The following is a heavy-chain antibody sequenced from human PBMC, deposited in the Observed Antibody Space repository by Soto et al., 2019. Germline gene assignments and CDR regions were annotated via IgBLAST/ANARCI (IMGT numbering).Heavy chain of an antibody. CDR1: GYTFAAYY. CDR2: INPTSGGT. D-gene: IGHD4-17*01. Sequence: ASVKVSCKTSGYTFAAYYIHWIRQAPGQALEWMGWINPTSGGTVYAQNFQDRVTMTRDTSISTAYMELRRLNSDDTAVYYCARDPDYGDYWGYFFDSWGQGTPVTVSS. V-gene: IGHV1-2*02. J-gene: IGHJ4*02. CDR3: ARDPDYGDYWGYFFDS.